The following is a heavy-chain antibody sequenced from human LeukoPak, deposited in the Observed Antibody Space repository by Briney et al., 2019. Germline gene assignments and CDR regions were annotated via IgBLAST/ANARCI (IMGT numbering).Heavy chain of an antibody. CDR2: INPAGTIT. V-gene: IGHV1-46*01. CDR1: GFTFSSYW. D-gene: IGHD1-1*01. Sequence: ASVEVSCKASGFTFSSYWMHWVRQAPGQGLEWLGLINPAGTITVFARKFQGRATVTRDTSASTVYMELNTLTSEDTAVYYCVREDNSPYKNFDHWGQGTLVTVSS. J-gene: IGHJ4*02. CDR3: VREDNSPYKNFDH.